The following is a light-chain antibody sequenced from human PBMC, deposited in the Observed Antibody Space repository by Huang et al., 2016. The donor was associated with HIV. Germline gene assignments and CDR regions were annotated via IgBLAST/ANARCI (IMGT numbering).Light chain of an antibody. Sequence: EIVLTQSPATLSLSPRDRATLSCRASQSVGVYLAWYQQKPGQAPMLLIFEASNRATGIPDRFSGSGSGTDVTLTIDSLQPDDFAIYYCQQRTKWPPVLTFGGGTRVEIK. CDR2: EAS. CDR1: QSVGVY. V-gene: IGKV3-11*01. CDR3: QQRTKWPPVLT. J-gene: IGKJ4*01.